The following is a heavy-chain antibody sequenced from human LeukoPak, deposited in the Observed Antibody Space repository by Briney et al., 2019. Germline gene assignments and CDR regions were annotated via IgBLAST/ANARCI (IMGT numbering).Heavy chain of an antibody. CDR2: ISSSSSTI. V-gene: IGHV3-48*04. D-gene: IGHD4-17*01. CDR1: GFTFSSYS. Sequence: GGSLRLSCAASGFTFSSYSMNWVRQAPGKGLEWVSYISSSSSTIYYADSVKGRFTISRDNAKNSLYLQMNSLRAEDTAVYYCARDPGYGDPNLDYWGQGTLVTVSS. CDR3: ARDPGYGDPNLDY. J-gene: IGHJ4*02.